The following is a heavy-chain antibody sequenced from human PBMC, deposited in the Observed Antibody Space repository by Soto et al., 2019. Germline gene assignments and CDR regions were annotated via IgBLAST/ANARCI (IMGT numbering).Heavy chain of an antibody. Sequence: GASVKVSCKAPGYTFTSYYMHWVRQAPGQGLEWMGIINPSGGSTSYAQKFQGRVTMTRDTSASTVYMELSSLRSEGTAVYYCARPGYSSGWTFDYWGQGTLVTVSS. CDR3: ARPGYSSGWTFDY. V-gene: IGHV1-46*01. CDR2: INPSGGST. D-gene: IGHD6-19*01. CDR1: GYTFTSYY. J-gene: IGHJ4*02.